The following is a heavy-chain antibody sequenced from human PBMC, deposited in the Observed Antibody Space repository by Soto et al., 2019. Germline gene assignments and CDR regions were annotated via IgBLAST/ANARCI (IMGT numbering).Heavy chain of an antibody. J-gene: IGHJ6*02. D-gene: IGHD2-15*01. V-gene: IGHV3-21*01. CDR2: ISSSGYI. CDR1: GFNFNSYT. CDR3: ARDCSGGSCYPGMDV. Sequence: EVQLVESGGGLVKPGGSLRLSCAASGFNFNSYTINWVRQAPGKRLEWLSSISSSGYIFSTDSVGGRFTISRDNAKNSVYLQINSLRAEDTAVYFCARDCSGGSCYPGMDVWGQGTTVTVSS.